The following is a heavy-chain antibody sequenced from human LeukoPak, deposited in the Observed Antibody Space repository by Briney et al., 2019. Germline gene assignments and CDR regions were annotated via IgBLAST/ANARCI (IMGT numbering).Heavy chain of an antibody. V-gene: IGHV4-59*12. CDR2: IYYSGST. J-gene: IGHJ3*02. CDR3: ATTHIVVVPAARDTYAFDI. CDR1: GDSISNYY. Sequence: PSETLSLTCAVSGDSISNYYWSWIRQPPGKGLEWIGYIYYSGSTNYNPSLKSRVTISVDTSKNQFSLKLSSVTAADTAVYYCATTHIVVVPAARDTYAFDIWGQGTMVTVSS. D-gene: IGHD2-2*01.